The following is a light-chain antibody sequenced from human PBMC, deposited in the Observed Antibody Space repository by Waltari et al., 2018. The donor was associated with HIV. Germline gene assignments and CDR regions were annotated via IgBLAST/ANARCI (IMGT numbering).Light chain of an antibody. CDR2: DNN. CDR1: SSNIGNNF. J-gene: IGLJ2*01. CDR3: ATWDRSLSRVI. V-gene: IGLV1-51*01. Sequence: QSALTQPRSVSAAPRQKVTISCSGTSSNIGNNFVSWYQQLPGTAPKLLIYDNNKRPSGIPDRFSGSKSGTSATLGITGLQTGDEADYFCATWDRSLSRVIFGGGTRLTVL.